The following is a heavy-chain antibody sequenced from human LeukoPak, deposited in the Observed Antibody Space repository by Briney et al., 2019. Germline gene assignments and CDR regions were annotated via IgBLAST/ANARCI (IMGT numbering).Heavy chain of an antibody. Sequence: GGSLRLSCAASGFTFDDYGMSWVRQAPGKGLEWVSAISGSGGSTYYADSVKGRFTISRDNSKNTLYLQMNSLRAEDTAVYYCAKEVVPAATFDYWGQGTLVTVSS. CDR3: AKEVVPAATFDY. V-gene: IGHV3-23*01. D-gene: IGHD2-2*01. CDR2: ISGSGGST. CDR1: GFTFDDYG. J-gene: IGHJ4*02.